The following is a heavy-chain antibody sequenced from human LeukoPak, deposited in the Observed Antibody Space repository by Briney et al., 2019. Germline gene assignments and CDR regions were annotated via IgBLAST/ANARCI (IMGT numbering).Heavy chain of an antibody. V-gene: IGHV3-23*01. CDR1: GFTFSSYA. J-gene: IGHJ4*02. CDR3: AKEATAAALHPRTIDY. Sequence: GGSLRLSCAASGFTFSSYAMHWVRQAPGKGLEWVSAISGSGGSTYYADSVKGRFTISRDNSKNTLYLQMNSLRAEDTAVYYCAKEATAAALHPRTIDYWGQGTLVTVSS. D-gene: IGHD6-13*01. CDR2: ISGSGGST.